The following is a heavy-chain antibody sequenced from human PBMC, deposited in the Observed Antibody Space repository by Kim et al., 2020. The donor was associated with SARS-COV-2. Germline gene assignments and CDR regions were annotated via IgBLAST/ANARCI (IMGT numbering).Heavy chain of an antibody. CDR1: GFIFGNYA. Sequence: GGSLRLSCSASGFIFGNYAMSWVRQAPGKGPEWVASVNNGGNAYYGDSAKGRFTISRDNVKNTLDLQMNSLRAEDTALYYCAKGHGSSGWATFDCWGQGT. D-gene: IGHD6-25*01. J-gene: IGHJ4*02. CDR2: VNNGGNA. CDR3: AKGHGSSGWATFDC. V-gene: IGHV3-23*01.